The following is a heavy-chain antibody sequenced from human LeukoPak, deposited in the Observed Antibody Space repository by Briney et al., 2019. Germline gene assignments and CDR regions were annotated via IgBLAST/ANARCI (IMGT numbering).Heavy chain of an antibody. CDR2: IRHDGSDE. CDR1: GFTFSKNG. Sequence: GGSLRLSCAASGFTFSKNGMHWVRQAPGKGLEWVAFIRHDGSDEYYADSVEGRFTISRDNSKNTVYLQMNSLRAEDTAVYHCARKKSVYRSSSSSYYYMDVWGKGTTVTVSS. J-gene: IGHJ6*03. D-gene: IGHD6-6*01. V-gene: IGHV3-30*02. CDR3: ARKKSVYRSSSSSYYYMDV.